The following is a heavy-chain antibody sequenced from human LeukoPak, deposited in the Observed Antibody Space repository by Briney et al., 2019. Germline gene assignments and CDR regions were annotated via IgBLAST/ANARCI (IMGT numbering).Heavy chain of an antibody. CDR2: ISAYNGNT. CDR3: ARDPLVVVAATYYYYYGMDV. J-gene: IGHJ6*02. CDR1: GYTFTSYG. Sequence: ASVKVSCEASGYTFTSYGISWVRQAPGQGLEWMGWISAYNGNTNYAQKLQGRVTMTTDTSTSTAYMELRSLRSDDTAVYYCARDPLVVVAATYYYYYGMDVWGQGTTVTVSS. D-gene: IGHD2-15*01. V-gene: IGHV1-18*01.